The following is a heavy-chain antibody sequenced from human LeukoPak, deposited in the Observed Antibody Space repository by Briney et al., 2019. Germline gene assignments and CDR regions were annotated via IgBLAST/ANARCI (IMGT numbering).Heavy chain of an antibody. CDR3: ARTNCSGGSCYSPGGWFDP. CDR1: GGSISSGGYY. V-gene: IGHV4-31*03. Sequence: TLSLTCTVSGGSISSGGYYWSWIRQHPGKGLEWIGYIYYSGSTYYNPSLKSRVTISVDTSKNQFSLKLSSVTAADTAVYYCARTNCSGGSCYSPGGWFDPWGQGTLVTVSS. J-gene: IGHJ5*02. CDR2: IYYSGST. D-gene: IGHD2-15*01.